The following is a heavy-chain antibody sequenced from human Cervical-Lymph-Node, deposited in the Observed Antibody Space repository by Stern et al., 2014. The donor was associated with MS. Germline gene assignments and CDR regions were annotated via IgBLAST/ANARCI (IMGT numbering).Heavy chain of an antibody. D-gene: IGHD1-7*01. CDR1: GYTFSDYY. CDR3: ARKHNWNFYYYYGMDV. Sequence: VQLVESGAEVKKPGASVNVSCKASGYTFSDYYIHWVRQAPGQGLEWMGWINPNSGGTNYAQKFQGRFAMTRDTSISTAYMELSSLRSDDAAVYYCARKHNWNFYYYYGMDVWGQGTTVTVSS. J-gene: IGHJ6*02. CDR2: INPNSGGT. V-gene: IGHV1-2*02.